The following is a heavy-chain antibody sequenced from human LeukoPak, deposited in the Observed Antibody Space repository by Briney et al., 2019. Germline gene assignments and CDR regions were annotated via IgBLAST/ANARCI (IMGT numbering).Heavy chain of an antibody. CDR1: GFTFSSYG. Sequence: GGSLTLSCAASGFTFSSYGMHWVRQAPGKGLELVAFIRYDGSNKYYADSVKGRFTISRDNSKNTLYLQMNSLRAEDTAVYYCAKDYEIEVAWYFQHWGRGTLVTVSS. CDR3: AKDYEIEVAWYFQH. J-gene: IGHJ1*01. CDR2: IRYDGSNK. V-gene: IGHV3-30*02. D-gene: IGHD3-22*01.